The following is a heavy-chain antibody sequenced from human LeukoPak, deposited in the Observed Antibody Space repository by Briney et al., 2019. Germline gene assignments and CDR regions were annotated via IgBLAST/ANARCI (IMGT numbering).Heavy chain of an antibody. D-gene: IGHD2-8*01. V-gene: IGHV4-59*12. Sequence: SETLSLTCTVSGGSISSYYWSWIRQPPGKGLEWIGYIYYSGSTNYNPSLKSRVTISVDTSKNQFSLKLSSVTAADTAVYYCARSVRYCTNGVCFANWFDPWGQRTLVTVSS. CDR3: ARSVRYCTNGVCFANWFDP. CDR2: IYYSGST. CDR1: GGSISSYY. J-gene: IGHJ5*02.